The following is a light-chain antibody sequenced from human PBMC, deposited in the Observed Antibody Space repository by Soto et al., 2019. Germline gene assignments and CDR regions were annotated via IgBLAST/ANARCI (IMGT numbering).Light chain of an antibody. V-gene: IGLV2-11*01. Sequence: QSVLTQPRSVSGSPGQSVTISCTGTSSDVGGYNYVSLYQQHPGKAPKLMIYDVSKRPSGVPDRFSGSKSGNTASLTISGLQAEDEADYYCCSYAGSYTPVVFGGGTKLTVL. CDR2: DVS. CDR3: CSYAGSYTPVV. CDR1: SSDVGGYNY. J-gene: IGLJ2*01.